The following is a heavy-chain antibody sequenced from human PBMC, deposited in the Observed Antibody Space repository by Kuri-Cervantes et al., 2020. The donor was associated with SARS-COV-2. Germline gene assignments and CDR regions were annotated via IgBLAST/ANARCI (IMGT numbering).Heavy chain of an antibody. CDR3: ASVEGVTPDY. Sequence: SLKISCAASGFTFDDYAMHWVRQAPGKGLGWVSGISWNSGSIGYADSVKGRFTISRDNAENSLYLQMNSLRAEDTAVYYCASVEGVTPDYWGQGTLVTVSS. V-gene: IGHV3-9*01. J-gene: IGHJ4*02. CDR2: ISWNSGSI. D-gene: IGHD5-18*01. CDR1: GFTFDDYA.